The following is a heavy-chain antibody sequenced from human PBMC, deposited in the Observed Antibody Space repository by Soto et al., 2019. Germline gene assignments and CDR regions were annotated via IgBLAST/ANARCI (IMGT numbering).Heavy chain of an antibody. CDR3: ARHGYDFWRDKNWFDP. V-gene: IGHV5-10-1*01. D-gene: IGHD3-3*01. Sequence: GESLKISCKGSGYSFTSYWSSWVRQMPGKGLEWMGRIDPSDSYTNYSPSFQGHVTVSADKSISTAYLQWSSLKASDTAMYYSARHGYDFWRDKNWFDPWGQGTLVTVSS. CDR1: GYSFTSYW. CDR2: IDPSDSYT. J-gene: IGHJ5*02.